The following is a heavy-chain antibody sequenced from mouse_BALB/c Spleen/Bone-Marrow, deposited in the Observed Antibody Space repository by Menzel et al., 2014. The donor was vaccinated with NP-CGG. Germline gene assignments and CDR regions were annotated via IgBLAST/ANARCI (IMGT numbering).Heavy chain of an antibody. CDR3: ARPTTVVATGGSFDY. D-gene: IGHD1-1*01. V-gene: IGHV5-6*01. CDR2: ISSGGSYT. J-gene: IGHJ2*01. Sequence: VQLKQSGGDLVKPGGSLKLSCAASGFTFSSYGMSWVRQTPDKRLEWVATISSGGSYTYYPDSVKGQFTISRDNAKDTLYLQMSSLKSEDTAMYYCARPTTVVATGGSFDYWGQGTTLTVSS. CDR1: GFTFSSYG.